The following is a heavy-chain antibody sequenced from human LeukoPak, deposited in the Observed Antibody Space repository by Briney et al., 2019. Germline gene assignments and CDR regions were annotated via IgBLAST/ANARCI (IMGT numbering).Heavy chain of an antibody. CDR2: INHSGST. D-gene: IGHD1-26*01. Sequence: PSETLSLTYAVYGGSFSGYYWSWIRQPPGKGLEWIGEINHSGSTNYNPSLKSRVTISVDTSKNQFSLKLSSVTAADTAVYYCARQRGSYAPSWGQGTLVTVSS. J-gene: IGHJ5*02. CDR3: ARQRGSYAPS. CDR1: GGSFSGYY. V-gene: IGHV4-34*01.